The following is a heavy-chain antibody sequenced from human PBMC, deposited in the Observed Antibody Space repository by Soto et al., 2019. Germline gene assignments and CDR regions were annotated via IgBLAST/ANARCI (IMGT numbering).Heavy chain of an antibody. J-gene: IGHJ4*02. CDR1: GYTFTKYG. CDR3: AREMAGPGGEYDY. V-gene: IGHV1-18*01. Sequence: QVQLVQSGAEVKNPGASVQVSCKTSGYTFTKYGVGWVRQAPGQGLEGMGWISGSSGNANYAEKVQGRITLTTDTSTSTAYIDLRSLRSDDTAVYYCAREMAGPGGEYDYWGQGTLVTVSS. CDR2: ISGSSGNA. D-gene: IGHD3-16*01.